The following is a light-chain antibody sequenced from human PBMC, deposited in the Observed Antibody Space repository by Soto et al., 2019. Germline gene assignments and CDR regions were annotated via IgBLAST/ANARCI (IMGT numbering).Light chain of an antibody. CDR3: NSYTSSSNYV. V-gene: IGLV2-14*03. J-gene: IGLJ1*01. Sequence: QSVLTQPASVSGSPGQSIAISCTGTSSDVGSYNYVSWYQQHPGKDPKLMIYDVSNRPSGVSDRFSGSKSGNTASLTISGLQAEDEADYFCNSYTSSSNYVFGTGTKVTVL. CDR1: SSDVGSYNY. CDR2: DVS.